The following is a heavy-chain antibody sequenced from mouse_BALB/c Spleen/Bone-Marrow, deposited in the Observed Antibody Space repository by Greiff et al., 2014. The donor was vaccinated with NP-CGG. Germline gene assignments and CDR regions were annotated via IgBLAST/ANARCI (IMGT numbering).Heavy chain of an antibody. J-gene: IGHJ3*01. Sequence: EVQLVESGAELVKPGASVELSCTASGFNIKDTYMHWVKQRPEQGLEWIGRIDPANGNTKYDPKFQGKATITADTSSNTAYLQLSSLTSEDTAVYYCAFYYYGSSLFAYWGQGTLVTVSA. CDR3: AFYYYGSSLFAY. CDR1: GFNIKDTY. D-gene: IGHD1-1*01. CDR2: IDPANGNT. V-gene: IGHV14-3*02.